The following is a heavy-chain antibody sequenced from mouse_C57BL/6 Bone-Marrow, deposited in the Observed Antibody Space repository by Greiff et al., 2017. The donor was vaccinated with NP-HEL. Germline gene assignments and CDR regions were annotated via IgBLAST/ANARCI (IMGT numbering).Heavy chain of an antibody. Sequence: VKVVESGPELVKPGASVKLSCKASGYTFTSYDINWVKQRPGQGLEWIGWIYPRDGSTKYNEKFKGKATLTVDTSSSTAYMYIYSLTYEDSAVYFCARYWIYAMDYWGQGTSVTVSA. CDR1: GYTFTSYD. V-gene: IGHV1-85*01. D-gene: IGHD4-1*01. J-gene: IGHJ4*01. CDR3: ARYWIYAMDY. CDR2: IYPRDGST.